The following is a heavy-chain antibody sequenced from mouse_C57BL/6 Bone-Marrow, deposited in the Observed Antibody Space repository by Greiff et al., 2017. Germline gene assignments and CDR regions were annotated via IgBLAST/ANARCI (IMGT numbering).Heavy chain of an antibody. V-gene: IGHV1-26*01. CDR2: INPNNGGT. D-gene: IGHD2-3*01. CDR3: AREGWLSLFDY. CDR1: GYTFTDYY. J-gene: IGHJ2*01. Sequence: EVQLQQSGPELVKPGASVKISCKASGYTFTDYYMNWVKQSHGKSLEWIGDINPNNGGTSYNQKFKGKATLTVDKSSSTAYMELRSLTSEDSAVYYCAREGWLSLFDYWGQGTTLTVSS.